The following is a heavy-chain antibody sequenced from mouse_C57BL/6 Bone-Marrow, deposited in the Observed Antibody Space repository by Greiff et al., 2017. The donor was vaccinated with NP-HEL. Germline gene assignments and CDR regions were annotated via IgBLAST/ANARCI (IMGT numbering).Heavy chain of an antibody. Sequence: EVQGVESGAELVRPGASVKLSCTASGFNIKDDYMHWVKQRPEQGLEWIGWIDPENGDTEYASKFQGKATITADTSSNTAYLQLSSLTSEDTAVYYCTTADYSNYVPYYAMDYWGQGTSVTVSS. CDR2: IDPENGDT. V-gene: IGHV14-4*01. CDR3: TTADYSNYVPYYAMDY. CDR1: GFNIKDDY. D-gene: IGHD2-5*01. J-gene: IGHJ4*01.